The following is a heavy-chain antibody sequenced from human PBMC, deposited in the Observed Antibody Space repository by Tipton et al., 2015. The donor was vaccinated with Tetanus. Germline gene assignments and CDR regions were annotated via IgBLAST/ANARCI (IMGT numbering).Heavy chain of an antibody. J-gene: IGHJ2*01. CDR3: ARRLGPYTGDQIWHFDL. Sequence: QLVQSGPEVKEPGESLKISCRGSGYNFNLYWIAWVRQMPGKGLEWMGIIYPGDSDTTYSPSFQGQVTISADRSINTAYLQWSSLKASDTATYYCARRLGPYTGDQIWHFDLWGRGTLVTVSS. V-gene: IGHV5-51*01. D-gene: IGHD7-27*01. CDR2: IYPGDSDT. CDR1: GYNFNLYW.